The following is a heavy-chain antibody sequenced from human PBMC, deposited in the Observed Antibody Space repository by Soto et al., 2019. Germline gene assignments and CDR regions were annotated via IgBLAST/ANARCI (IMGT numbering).Heavy chain of an antibody. CDR1: GFTFSDYY. V-gene: IGHV3-11*06. D-gene: IGHD6-19*01. J-gene: IGHJ4*02. CDR2: ISSSSSYT. Sequence: GGSLRLSCAASGFTFSDYYMSWIRQAPGKGLEWVSYISSSSSYTNYADSVKGRFTISRDNAKNSLYLQMNSLRAEDTAVYYCARGGAVAAPFDYWGKGTLVTVSS. CDR3: ARGGAVAAPFDY.